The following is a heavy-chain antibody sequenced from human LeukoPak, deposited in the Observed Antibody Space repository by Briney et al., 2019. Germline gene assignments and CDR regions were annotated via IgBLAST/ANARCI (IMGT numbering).Heavy chain of an antibody. CDR3: ARDRSRYYLTYYFDY. CDR1: GFTFSDYY. Sequence: PGGSLRLSCAASGFTFSDYYMGWIRQAPGKGLEWVSYITSNGNSVYYAASVKGRITISRDNAKNSLYLQMNSLRAEDTAVYYCARDRSRYYLTYYFDYWGQGTLVTVSS. CDR2: ITSNGNSV. D-gene: IGHD3-22*01. V-gene: IGHV3-11*04. J-gene: IGHJ4*02.